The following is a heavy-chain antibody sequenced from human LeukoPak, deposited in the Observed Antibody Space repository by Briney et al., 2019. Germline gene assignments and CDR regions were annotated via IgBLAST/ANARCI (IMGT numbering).Heavy chain of an antibody. CDR1: GVSISSYY. V-gene: IGHV4-59*01. CDR3: ASADYDDYYIDF. D-gene: IGHD4-17*01. CDR2: IYYSGMT. J-gene: IGHJ4*02. Sequence: SETLSLTCTVSGVSISSYYWSWIRQPPGKGLEWIGYIYYSGMTNYNPSLKSRVTISLDKSKNQFSLKLSSVTAADTAVYYCASADYDDYYIDFWGQGTLVTVSS.